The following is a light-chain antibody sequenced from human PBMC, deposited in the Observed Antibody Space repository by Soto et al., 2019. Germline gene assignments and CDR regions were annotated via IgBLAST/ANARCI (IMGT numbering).Light chain of an antibody. CDR3: QQRSNWPIT. CDR2: GAS. Sequence: EIVLTQSPGTLSLSPCGRATLSCRPSQSVSSSYLAWYQQKPGQAPRLLIYGASSRATGIPDRFSGSGSGTDFTLTISSLEPEDFAVYYCQQRSNWPITFGQGTRLEI. CDR1: QSVSSSY. J-gene: IGKJ5*01. V-gene: IGKV3D-20*02.